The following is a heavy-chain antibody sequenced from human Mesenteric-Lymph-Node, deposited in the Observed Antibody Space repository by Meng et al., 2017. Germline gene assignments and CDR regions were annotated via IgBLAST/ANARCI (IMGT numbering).Heavy chain of an antibody. D-gene: IGHD5-24*01. CDR1: GFTFDDYA. Sequence: SLKISCAASGFTFDDYAMHWVRQAPGKGLEWVSRISWNSANTGYTDSVKGRFTISRDNAKNSLYLQMNSLRAEDTAIYYCARDSNYFYVDYWGQGTLVTVSS. J-gene: IGHJ4*02. V-gene: IGHV3-9*01. CDR2: ISWNSANT. CDR3: ARDSNYFYVDY.